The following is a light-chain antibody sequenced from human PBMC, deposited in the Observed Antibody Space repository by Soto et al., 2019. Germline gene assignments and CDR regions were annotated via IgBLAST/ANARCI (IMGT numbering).Light chain of an antibody. CDR1: RSGVGGYNY. CDR2: DVS. CDR3: SSYTTTTTLFVL. J-gene: IGLJ2*01. V-gene: IGLV2-14*03. Sequence: QSALTQPASVSGSLGQSITISCTGSRSGVGGYNYVSWYQHHPGKAPKLVMYDVSYRPSGVSDRFSGSKSANTASLTISGLHAKDEADYYCSSYTTTTTLFVLFGGGTKLTVL.